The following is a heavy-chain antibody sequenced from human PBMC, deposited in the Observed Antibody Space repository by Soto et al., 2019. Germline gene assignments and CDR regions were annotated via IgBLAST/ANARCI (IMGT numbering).Heavy chain of an antibody. J-gene: IGHJ5*02. Sequence: ASVKVSCNASGYTFTSHDINWMRQATGQGLEWMGWMNPNSGHTNYAQKFQGRVTMTRDTSISTAYMELTNLRSEDTAIYYCASDMSTTWGQGTLVTVSS. CDR3: ASDMSTT. V-gene: IGHV1-8*01. CDR2: MNPNSGHT. D-gene: IGHD2-2*01. CDR1: GYTFTSHD.